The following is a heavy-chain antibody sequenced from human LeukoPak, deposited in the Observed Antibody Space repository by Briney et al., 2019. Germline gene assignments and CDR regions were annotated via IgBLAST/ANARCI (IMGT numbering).Heavy chain of an antibody. V-gene: IGHV1-2*02. CDR1: GYTFTGYY. D-gene: IGHD3-3*01. Sequence: ASVKVSCKASGYTFTGYYMHWVRQAPGQGLEWMGWINPNSGGTNYAQKFQGRVTMIRDTSISTAYMELRSLRSDDTAVYYCARDAGTIFGVVRTFDYWGQGTLVTVSS. CDR3: ARDAGTIFGVVRTFDY. J-gene: IGHJ4*02. CDR2: INPNSGGT.